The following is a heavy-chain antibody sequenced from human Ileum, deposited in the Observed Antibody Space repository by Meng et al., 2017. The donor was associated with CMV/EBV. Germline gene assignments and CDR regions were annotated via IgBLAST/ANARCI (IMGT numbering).Heavy chain of an antibody. J-gene: IGHJ4*02. V-gene: IGHV3-9*01. CDR1: GFRFDDHA. D-gene: IGHD2-2*01. CDR2: ISWNSGSI. Sequence: GGSLRLSCAASGFRFDDHALHWVRQPPGKGLEWVAGISWNSGSIGYVDSVKGRFTISRDIAKNSLYLQINSLRAEETALYYCVKGGLGIITAALDYWGQGTLVTVSS. CDR3: VKGGLGIITAALDY.